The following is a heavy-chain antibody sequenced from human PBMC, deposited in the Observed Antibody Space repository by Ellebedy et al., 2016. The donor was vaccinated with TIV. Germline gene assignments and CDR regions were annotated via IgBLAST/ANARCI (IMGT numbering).Heavy chain of an antibody. CDR1: GFTFSNFF. CDR3: RRGHYFHY. Sequence: GESLKISCAASGFTFSNFFMTWVRQAPGKGLEWVSTISGGGETTYSADSVKGRFTISRDNSRNTLYLQMNGLRAEDTAVYYCRRGHYFHYWGRGTLVTVSS. CDR2: ISGGGETT. V-gene: IGHV3-23*01. J-gene: IGHJ4*02.